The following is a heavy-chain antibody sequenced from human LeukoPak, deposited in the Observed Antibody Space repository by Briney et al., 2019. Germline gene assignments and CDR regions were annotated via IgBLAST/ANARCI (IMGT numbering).Heavy chain of an antibody. Sequence: GGSLRLSCAASGFTFSSYGMHWVRQAPGKGLEWVAFIRYDGSNKYYADSVKGRFTISRGNSKNTLYLQMNSLRAEDTAVYYCAKDLTTTVTTAIDCWGQGTLVTVSS. V-gene: IGHV3-30*02. CDR3: AKDLTTTVTTAIDC. D-gene: IGHD4-17*01. CDR1: GFTFSSYG. J-gene: IGHJ4*02. CDR2: IRYDGSNK.